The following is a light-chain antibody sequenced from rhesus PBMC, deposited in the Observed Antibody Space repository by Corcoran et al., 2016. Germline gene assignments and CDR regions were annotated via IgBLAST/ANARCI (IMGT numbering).Light chain of an antibody. V-gene: IGKV1-74*01. J-gene: IGKJ1*01. CDR2: KAS. CDR1: ENVNNH. CDR3: QHSYGTPRT. Sequence: DIQMTQSPPSLSASVGDRVTITCRASENVNNHLHWYQQKPGKSPKLLIYKASTLQSGGPSRFIGIGSGIDFTLTISILQPEDFATYYCQHSYGTPRTFGQGTKVEIK.